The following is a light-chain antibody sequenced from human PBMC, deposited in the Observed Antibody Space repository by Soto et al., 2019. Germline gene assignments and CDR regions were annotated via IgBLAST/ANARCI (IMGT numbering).Light chain of an antibody. CDR2: GAS. Sequence: EIVLTQSPGTLSLSPGERATLSCRASQSVSSSYLAWYKQKPGQAPRLLIYGASSRATGIPDRFSGSGSGTDFTLTISRLEPEDFAVYYCQQYATSPWTFGHGTKVEIK. V-gene: IGKV3-20*01. J-gene: IGKJ1*01. CDR1: QSVSSSY. CDR3: QQYATSPWT.